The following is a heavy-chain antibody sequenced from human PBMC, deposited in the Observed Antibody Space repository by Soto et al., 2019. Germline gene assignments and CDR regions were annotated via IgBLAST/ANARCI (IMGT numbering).Heavy chain of an antibody. CDR1: GYTLTELS. CDR3: ATDPFAYYYDSSGYYLDY. Sequence: ASVKVSCKVSGYTLTELSMHWVRQAPGKGLEWMGGFDPEDGETIYAQKFQGRVTMTEGTSTDTAYMELSSLRSEDTAVYYCATDPFAYYYDSSGYYLDYWGQGTLVTVSS. V-gene: IGHV1-24*01. CDR2: FDPEDGET. D-gene: IGHD3-22*01. J-gene: IGHJ4*02.